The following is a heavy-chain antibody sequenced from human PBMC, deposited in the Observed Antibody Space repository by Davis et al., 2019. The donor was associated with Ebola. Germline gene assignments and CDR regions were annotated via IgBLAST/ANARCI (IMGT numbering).Heavy chain of an antibody. V-gene: IGHV3-73*01. D-gene: IGHD6-19*01. CDR3: TLTVAGTRGY. CDR1: GFTFSGST. Sequence: GESLKISCAASGFTFSGSTMHWVRQASGKGLEWVGRIRSKANIYATAYAASVKGRFTISRDDSKNTAYLQMNSLKTEDTAVYYCTLTVAGTRGYWGQGTLVTVSS. J-gene: IGHJ4*02. CDR2: IRSKANIYAT.